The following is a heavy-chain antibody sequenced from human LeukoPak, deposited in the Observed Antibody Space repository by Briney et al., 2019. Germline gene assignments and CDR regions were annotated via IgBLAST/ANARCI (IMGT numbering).Heavy chain of an antibody. Sequence: SGTLSLTCAVSGGSISSSSYYWGWIRQPPGKGLEWIGSIYYSGSTYYNPSLKSRVTISVDTSKNQFSLKLSSVTAADTAVYYCARLTRAVVAATSRSWGQGTLVTVSS. CDR3: ARLTRAVVAATSRS. V-gene: IGHV4-39*01. J-gene: IGHJ4*02. CDR1: GGSISSSSYY. D-gene: IGHD2-15*01. CDR2: IYYSGST.